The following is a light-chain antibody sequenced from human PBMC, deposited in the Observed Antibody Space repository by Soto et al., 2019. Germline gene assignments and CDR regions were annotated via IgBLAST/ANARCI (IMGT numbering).Light chain of an antibody. Sequence: QSALTQPASVSGSPGQSITISCTGTSSYVSWYQQHPGKAPKLMIYDVTNRPSGGSNRFSGSKSGNTAFLTISGLQAEDEADYYCTSDTTATIVVFGGGTKLTVL. CDR3: TSDTTATIVV. V-gene: IGLV2-14*01. CDR2: DVT. J-gene: IGLJ2*01. CDR1: SSY.